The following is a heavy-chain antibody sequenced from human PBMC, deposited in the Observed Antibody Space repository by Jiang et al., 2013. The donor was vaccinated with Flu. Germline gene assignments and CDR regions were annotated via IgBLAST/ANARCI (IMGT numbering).Heavy chain of an antibody. CDR2: IIPVLDIT. CDR3: ALDSNAYYACDI. J-gene: IGHJ3*02. V-gene: IGHV1-69*02. CDR1: GGTFSTYR. Sequence: GAEVKKPGSSVKVSCKASGGTFSTYRLTWVRQAPGQGLEWMGRIIPVLDITDSAQKFQGRVTLSADKSTSTAYMEVTDLTSEDTAIYYCALDSNAYYACDIVGSGDHGLRLF. D-gene: IGHD3-22*01.